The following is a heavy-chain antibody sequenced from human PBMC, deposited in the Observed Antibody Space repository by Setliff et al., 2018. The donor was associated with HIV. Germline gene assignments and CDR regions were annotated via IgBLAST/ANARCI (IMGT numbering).Heavy chain of an antibody. CDR2: IYYSGRI. CDR3: ARRGRDGVLIVFATGFDP. D-gene: IGHD2-8*01. CDR1: GDSITRGGYY. V-gene: IGHV4-31*11. Sequence: PSETLSLTCAVSGDSITRGGYYWSWIRQFAGKGLEWIADIYYSGRINYNPSLKSRLTVSIDTSKNHLSLKVISVSVADTGVYYCARRGRDGVLIVFATGFDPWGQGTLVTVSS. J-gene: IGHJ5*02.